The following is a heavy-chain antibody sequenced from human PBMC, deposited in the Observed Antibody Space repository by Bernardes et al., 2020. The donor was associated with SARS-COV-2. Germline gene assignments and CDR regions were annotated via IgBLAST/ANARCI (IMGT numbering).Heavy chain of an antibody. CDR1: GYTLTEFS. D-gene: IGHD3-22*01. CDR3: ARDKDYFDVSGYSRLPYYDGLDV. V-gene: IGHV1-18*01. J-gene: IGHJ6*02. Sequence: ASVTVSCKVSGYTLTEFSMHWVRQAPGQGLEWMGWISAYNGNTKYAQRLQGRVTMTTEISTSTAYMELKSLRSDDTAVYFCARDKDYFDVSGYSRLPYYDGLDVWGQGTTVTVSS. CDR2: ISAYNGNT.